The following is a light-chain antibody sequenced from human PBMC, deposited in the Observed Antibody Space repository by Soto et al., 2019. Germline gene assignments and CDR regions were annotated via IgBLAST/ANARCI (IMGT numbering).Light chain of an antibody. CDR3: TSYTSSTSFYD. J-gene: IGLJ1*01. V-gene: IGLV2-14*03. CDR2: DVS. CDR1: RTDVADGYDY. Sequence: QSVLTQPASESGSPGQSIAISCTGVRTDVADGYDYVSWYQQHPGQAPQLIIYDVSNRPSGVSDRFSGSKSGNTASLTISGLQAEDEAEYYCTSYTSSTSFYDFGTGTKVTV.